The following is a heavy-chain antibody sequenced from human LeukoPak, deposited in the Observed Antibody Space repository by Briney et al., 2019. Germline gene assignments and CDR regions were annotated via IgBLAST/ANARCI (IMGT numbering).Heavy chain of an antibody. V-gene: IGHV4-39*01. Sequence: ETLSLTCTVSGGSISSTSYYWGWIRQPPGKGLEWIGSIYYSGSTYYNPSLKSRVTISVDTSKNQFSLKLSSVTAADTAVYYCTLYSYYYGMDVWGQGTTVTVSS. CDR2: IYYSGST. J-gene: IGHJ6*02. CDR3: TLYSYYYGMDV. CDR1: GGSISSTSYY. D-gene: IGHD2-15*01.